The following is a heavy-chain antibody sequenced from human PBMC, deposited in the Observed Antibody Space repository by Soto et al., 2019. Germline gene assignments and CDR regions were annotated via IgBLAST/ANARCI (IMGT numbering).Heavy chain of an antibody. CDR2: ISGSGGTT. J-gene: IGHJ3*02. V-gene: IGHV3-23*01. CDR1: GFTFSSYA. D-gene: IGHD3-10*01. Sequence: EVQLLESGGGLVQPGGSLRLSCAASGFTFSSYAMSWVRQAPGKGLEWVSAISGSGGTTYYADSVKGRFTFSRDNSKNTLYLQINSLRAEDKAVYYCAKTANVWFSAFDIWGQGTMVTVSS. CDR3: AKTANVWFSAFDI.